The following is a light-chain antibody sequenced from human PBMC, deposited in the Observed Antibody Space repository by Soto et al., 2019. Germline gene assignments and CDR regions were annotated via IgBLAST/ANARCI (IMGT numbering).Light chain of an antibody. CDR2: RAS. V-gene: IGKV3-15*01. CDR3: HQYNSWPRGT. Sequence: EIVMTQSPATLSVSPGQRATLSCRSSHSISTNVAWYQQKPGQAPRLLIYRASTRATGVPARFSGGGSGTEFSLTITSLQSEDSAVYYCHQYNSWPRGTFGPGTKVEIK. J-gene: IGKJ3*01. CDR1: HSISTN.